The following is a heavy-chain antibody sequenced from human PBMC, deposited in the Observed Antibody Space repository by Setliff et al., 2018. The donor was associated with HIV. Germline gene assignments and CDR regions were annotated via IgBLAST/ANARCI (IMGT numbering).Heavy chain of an antibody. CDR3: TTWQAGSDY. D-gene: IGHD6-13*01. J-gene: IGHJ4*02. CDR1: GFTFFNNVW. Sequence: GGSLRLSCAASGFTFFNNVWMHWVRQAPGKGLEWIGYIKSQPDGGTSDYAAPVKGRFTISRDDSKSTVYLQMNSMKTEDTAVYYCTTWQAGSDYWGQGTLVTVSS. V-gene: IGHV3-15*01. CDR2: IKSQPDGGTS.